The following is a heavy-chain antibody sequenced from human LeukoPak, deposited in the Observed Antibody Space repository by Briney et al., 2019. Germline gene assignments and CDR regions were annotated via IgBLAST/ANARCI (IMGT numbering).Heavy chain of an antibody. Sequence: AASVKVSCKASGGTFSSYAISWVRQAPGQGLEWMGWISAYNGNTNYAQKLQGRVTMTTDTSTSTAYMELRSLRSDDTAVYYCARDPDYGGAIDYWGQGTLVTVSS. J-gene: IGHJ4*02. CDR1: GGTFSSYA. V-gene: IGHV1-18*01. CDR3: ARDPDYGGAIDY. D-gene: IGHD4-23*01. CDR2: ISAYNGNT.